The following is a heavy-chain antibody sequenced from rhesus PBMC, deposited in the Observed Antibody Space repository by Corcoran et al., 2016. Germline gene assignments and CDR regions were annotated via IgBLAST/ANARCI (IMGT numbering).Heavy chain of an antibody. Sequence: QVQLQASGPGLVKPSETLSITCAVSGGSISSGYYNWGSIRQHPGKGMEWSGYITYSGSTSYNPSLKSRVTISRDTSKNQFSRKLRAVTAADTAVYYCAREGWHQLIQYWGQGVPVTVSS. J-gene: IGHJ4*01. CDR3: AREGWHQLIQY. D-gene: IGHD6-43*01. CDR2: ITYSGST. V-gene: IGHV4-122*02. CDR1: GGSISSGYYN.